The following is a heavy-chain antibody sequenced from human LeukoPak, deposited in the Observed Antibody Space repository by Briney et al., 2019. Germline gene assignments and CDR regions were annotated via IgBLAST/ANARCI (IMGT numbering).Heavy chain of an antibody. CDR3: ATGGSAGLISAFDI. D-gene: IGHD2-15*01. Sequence: SETLSLTCAVYGGSFGGHYWSWIRQPPGKGLEWIGEIKHSGSTNYNPSLKSRVTISVDTSKNQFSLKLSSVTAADTAVYYCATGGSAGLISAFDIWGQGTVVTVSS. J-gene: IGHJ3*02. V-gene: IGHV4-34*01. CDR2: IKHSGST. CDR1: GGSFGGHY.